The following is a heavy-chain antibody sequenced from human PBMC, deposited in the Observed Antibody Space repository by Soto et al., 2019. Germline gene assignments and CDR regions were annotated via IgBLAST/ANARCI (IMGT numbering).Heavy chain of an antibody. V-gene: IGHV4-4*02. D-gene: IGHD3-10*01. J-gene: IGHJ6*02. Sequence: SETLSLTCAVSGGSISSSNWWTRVRQPPKKGLEWIGEIYHSGSTNYNPSLKSRVTISVDKSKNQFSLKLTSVTATDTAVYYCVRQGFGALHGLVDVWGQGTTVTVS. CDR3: VRQGFGALHGLVDV. CDR1: GGSISSSNW. CDR2: IYHSGST.